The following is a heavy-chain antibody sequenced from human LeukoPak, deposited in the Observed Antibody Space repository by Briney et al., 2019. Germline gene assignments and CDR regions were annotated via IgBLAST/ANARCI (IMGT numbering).Heavy chain of an antibody. CDR1: GASINGHY. Sequence: SETLSLTCTVSGASINGHYWSWVRQSPEKGLEGIGYISHTGTTNYNPFLKSRVTMSVETSKKQFSLKLSSVTAADTAIYYCARDRISINALDIWGQGTRVTVSS. CDR3: ARDRISINALDI. J-gene: IGHJ3*02. V-gene: IGHV4-59*11. D-gene: IGHD3-10*01. CDR2: ISHTGTT.